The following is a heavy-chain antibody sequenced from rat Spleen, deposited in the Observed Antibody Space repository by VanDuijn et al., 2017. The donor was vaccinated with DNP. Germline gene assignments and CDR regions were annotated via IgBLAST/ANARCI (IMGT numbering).Heavy chain of an antibody. Sequence: QVQLKESGPGLVQPSETLSLTCTVSGFSLISYTVSWVRQPSGKGPEWMGRMWYDGDTAYNSALKSRLSISRDTSKNQVFLKMNSLQTDDTGTYYCTRDQDYYYDGGYFPTLDAWGQGTSVTVSS. V-gene: IGHV2-63*01. CDR2: MWYDGDT. CDR1: GFSLISYT. J-gene: IGHJ4*01. D-gene: IGHD1-12*02. CDR3: TRDQDYYYDGGYFPTLDA.